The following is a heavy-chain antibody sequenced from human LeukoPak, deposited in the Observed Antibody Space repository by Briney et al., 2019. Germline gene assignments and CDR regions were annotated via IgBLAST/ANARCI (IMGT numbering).Heavy chain of an antibody. CDR1: GYTFTSYY. CDR2: INPSGGST. CDR3: ATCPGPAAAGTLNWYFDL. V-gene: IGHV1-46*01. D-gene: IGHD6-13*01. J-gene: IGHJ2*01. Sequence: GASVKVSCKASGYTFTSYYMHWVRQAPGQGFEWMGIINPSGGSTSYAQKFQGRVTMTRDTSTSTVYMELSSLRSEDTAVYYCATCPGPAAAGTLNWYFDLWGRGTLVTVSS.